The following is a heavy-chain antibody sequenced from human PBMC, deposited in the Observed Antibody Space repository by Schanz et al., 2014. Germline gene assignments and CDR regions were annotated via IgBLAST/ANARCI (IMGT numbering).Heavy chain of an antibody. Sequence: QVQLQESGPGLVKPSQTLSLTCTVSGGSISSGSYYWSWIRQPAGKGLEWIGRIYSTGSTNYNPSLKMRVTISKAPSKNQFSLKLTSVTAADTAVYYCARDMVENWFDSWGQGTLVTVSS. J-gene: IGHJ5*01. CDR3: ARDMVENWFDS. CDR2: IYSTGST. V-gene: IGHV4-61*02. CDR1: GGSISSGSYY. D-gene: IGHD3-10*01.